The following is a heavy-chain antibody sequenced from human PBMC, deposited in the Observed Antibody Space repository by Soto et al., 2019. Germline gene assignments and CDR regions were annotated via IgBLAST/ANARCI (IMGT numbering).Heavy chain of an antibody. CDR3: ARDQGLREMAIIDWFDP. J-gene: IGHJ5*02. CDR1: GFTFSSYW. V-gene: IGHV3-74*01. CDR2: INSDGSST. Sequence: RLSCAASGFTFSSYWMHWVRQAPGKGLVWVSRINSDGSSTSYADSVKGRFTISRDNAKNTLYLQMNSLRAEDTAVYYCARDQGLREMAIIDWFDPWRDVPLVP. D-gene: IGHD2-21*01.